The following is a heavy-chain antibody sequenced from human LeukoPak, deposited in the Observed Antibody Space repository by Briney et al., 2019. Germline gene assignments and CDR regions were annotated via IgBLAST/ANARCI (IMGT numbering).Heavy chain of an antibody. J-gene: IGHJ4*02. CDR2: IYYSGGT. CDR3: ARGSGDYGDHGYFDY. D-gene: IGHD4-17*01. V-gene: IGHV4-59*01. CDR1: GDSMNGYY. Sequence: SETLSLTCSVSGDSMNGYYWSWIRQPPGKGLEWIGCIYYSGGTNYNPSLKSRVAISVDTSKNQFSLKLSSVTAADTAVYYCARGSGDYGDHGYFDYWGQGTLVTVSS.